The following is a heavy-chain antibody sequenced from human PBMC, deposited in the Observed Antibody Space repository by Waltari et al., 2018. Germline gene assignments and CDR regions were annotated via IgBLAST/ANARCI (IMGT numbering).Heavy chain of an antibody. D-gene: IGHD1-26*01. J-gene: IGHJ4*02. CDR1: GFPFSRYA. Sequence: EVQLLESGGGLVQPGGSLRLSCAASGFPFSRYAMTGFRQAPGKGLEWVSGISGSGGSTYYADSVKGRFTISKDNSKNTLYLQMNSLRAEDTAVYYCAKDWGVGAPEFCDYWGQGTLVTVSS. CDR3: AKDWGVGAPEFCDY. V-gene: IGHV3-23*01. CDR2: ISGSGGST.